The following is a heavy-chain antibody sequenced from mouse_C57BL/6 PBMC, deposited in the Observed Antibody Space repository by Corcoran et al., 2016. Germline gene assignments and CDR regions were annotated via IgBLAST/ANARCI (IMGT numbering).Heavy chain of an antibody. D-gene: IGHD6-1*01. J-gene: IGHJ2*01. Sequence: QIQLVQSGPELKKPGETVKISCKASGYTFTTYGMSWVKQAPGKGLKWMGWINTYSGVPTYADDFKGRFAFSLETSASTAYLQINNLKNEDTATYFCARGAASDYWGQGTTLTVSS. CDR2: INTYSGVP. V-gene: IGHV9-3*01. CDR1: GYTFTTYG. CDR3: ARGAASDY.